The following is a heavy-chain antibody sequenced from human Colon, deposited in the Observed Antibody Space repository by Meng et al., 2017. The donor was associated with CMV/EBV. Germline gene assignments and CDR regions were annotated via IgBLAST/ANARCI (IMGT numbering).Heavy chain of an antibody. CDR1: GGSISSSSYY. D-gene: IGHD3-10*01. Sequence: GSLRLSCTVSGGSISSSSYYWGWIRQPPGKGLEWIGSISYSGSTYYNPSLKSRVTISVDTSNNQFSLKVSSVTAADTAVYYRARVPASTMVRGVGKYYFDYWGQGTLVTVSS. CDR2: ISYSGST. V-gene: IGHV4-39*07. J-gene: IGHJ4*02. CDR3: ARVPASTMVRGVGKYYFDY.